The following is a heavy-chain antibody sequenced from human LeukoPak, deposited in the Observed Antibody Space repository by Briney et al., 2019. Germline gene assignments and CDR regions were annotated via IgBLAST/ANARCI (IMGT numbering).Heavy chain of an antibody. CDR1: GCAFTRYS. J-gene: IGHJ4*02. CDR3: AREDATYTY. Sequence: GVALGLACAASGCAFTRYSMNWVRQAPGRGLEWVSSISSSSSFIYYADSVKGRFTISRDNAKNSLYLQMNSLRAEDTAVYYCAREDATYTYWGQGTLVTVSS. D-gene: IGHD5-12*01. V-gene: IGHV3-21*01. CDR2: ISSSSSFI.